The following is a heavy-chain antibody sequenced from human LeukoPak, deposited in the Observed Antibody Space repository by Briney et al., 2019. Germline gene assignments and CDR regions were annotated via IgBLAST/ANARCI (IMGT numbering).Heavy chain of an antibody. CDR1: GFTFSTSA. CDR3: ARALRYYYGSGSYQDY. Sequence: GGSLRLSCAASGFTFSTSAMHWVRQAPGKGLVWVSRINSDGSSTSYADSVKGRFTISRDNAKNTLYLQMNSLRAEDTAVYYCARALRYYYGSGSYQDYWGQGTLVTVSS. J-gene: IGHJ4*02. D-gene: IGHD3-10*01. CDR2: INSDGSST. V-gene: IGHV3-74*01.